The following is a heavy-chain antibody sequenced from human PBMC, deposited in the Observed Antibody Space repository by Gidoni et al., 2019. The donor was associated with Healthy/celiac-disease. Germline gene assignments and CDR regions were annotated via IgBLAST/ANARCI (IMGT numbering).Heavy chain of an antibody. V-gene: IGHV4-34*01. D-gene: IGHD3-16*02. CDR2: INHSGST. CDR1: GGSFSGYY. Sequence: QVQLQQWGAGLLKPSETLSLTCAVYGGSFSGYYWSWIRQPPGKGLEWIGEINHSGSTNYNPSLKSRVTISVDTSKNQFSLKLSSVTAADTAVYYCARGLAYDYVWGSYRSYYFDYWGQGTLVTVSS. CDR3: ARGLAYDYVWGSYRSYYFDY. J-gene: IGHJ4*02.